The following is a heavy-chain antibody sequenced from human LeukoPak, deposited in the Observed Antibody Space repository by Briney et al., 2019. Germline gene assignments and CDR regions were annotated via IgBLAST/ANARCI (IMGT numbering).Heavy chain of an antibody. Sequence: ASVKVSCKASGYTFTSYDINWVRQATGQGLEWMGWMNPNSGNTGYAQKFQGRVTMTRNTSISTAYMELSSLRSEDTAVYYFARGLRLGELSLYGYWGQGTLVTVSS. CDR3: ARGLRLGELSLYGY. V-gene: IGHV1-8*01. CDR2: MNPNSGNT. CDR1: GYTFTSYD. J-gene: IGHJ4*02. D-gene: IGHD3-16*02.